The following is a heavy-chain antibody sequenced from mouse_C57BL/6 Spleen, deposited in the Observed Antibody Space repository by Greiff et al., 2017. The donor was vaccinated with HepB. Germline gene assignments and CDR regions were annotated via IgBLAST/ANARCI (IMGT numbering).Heavy chain of an antibody. CDR1: GYTFTSYW. V-gene: IGHV1-55*01. CDR3: ARYDYYGSSYVGYFDV. D-gene: IGHD1-1*01. J-gene: IGHJ1*03. Sequence: VQLQQPGAELVKPGASVKMSCKASGYTFTSYWITWVKQRPGQGLEWIGDIYPGSGSTNYNEKFKSKATLTVDTSSSTAYMQLSSLTSEDSAVYYCARYDYYGSSYVGYFDVWGTGTTVTVSS. CDR2: IYPGSGST.